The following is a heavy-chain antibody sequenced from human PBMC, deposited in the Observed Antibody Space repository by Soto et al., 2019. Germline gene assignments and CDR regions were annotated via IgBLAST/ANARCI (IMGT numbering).Heavy chain of an antibody. CDR1: GFTFDDYG. V-gene: IGHV3-9*01. J-gene: IGHJ4*02. D-gene: IGHD3-10*01. CDR2: ISWNSGTT. Sequence: EVQLVESGGALVQPGKSLTLSCAASGFTFDDYGMHWVRQAPGKGLEWVSGISWNSGTTDYADSVKGRFTISRDNARTSLVLPMNSLRPDDTAWYYCAKSMLWFGEFDLWGRGTLVTVSS. CDR3: AKSMLWFGEFDL.